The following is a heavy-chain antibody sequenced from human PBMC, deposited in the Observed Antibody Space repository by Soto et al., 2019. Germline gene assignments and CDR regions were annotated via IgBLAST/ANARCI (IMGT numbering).Heavy chain of an antibody. CDR2: IYPGDSDT. J-gene: IGHJ6*02. V-gene: IGHV5-51*01. D-gene: IGHD6-19*01. CDR3: ARQWLATTSDYGMDV. CDR1: GYSFTSYW. Sequence: GESLKISCRGSGYSFTSYWIGWVRQMHGKGLEWMGIIYPGDSDTRYSPSFQGQVTISADKSISTAYLQWSSLKASDTAMYYRARQWLATTSDYGMDVWGQGTTATVSS.